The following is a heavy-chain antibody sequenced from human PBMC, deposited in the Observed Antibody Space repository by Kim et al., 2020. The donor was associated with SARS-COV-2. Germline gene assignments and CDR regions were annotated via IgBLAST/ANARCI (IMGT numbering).Heavy chain of an antibody. J-gene: IGHJ5*02. V-gene: IGHV1-3*01. Sequence: RKFQGRVTITRDTSASTAYMELSSLRSEDTAMYYCARGYSFSSSQAMGPWGQGTLVTVSS. CDR3: ARGYSFSSSQAMGP. D-gene: IGHD6-13*01.